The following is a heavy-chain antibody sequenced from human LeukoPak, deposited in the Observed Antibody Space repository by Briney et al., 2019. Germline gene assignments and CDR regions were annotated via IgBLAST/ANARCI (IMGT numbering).Heavy chain of an antibody. V-gene: IGHV3-48*03. J-gene: IGHJ6*03. CDR1: GFTFSSYE. CDR2: ISSSGSTI. CDR3: ASLQLWPRGYYYMDV. Sequence: PGGSLRLSCAVSGFTFSSYEMNWVRQAPGKGLEGVSYISSSGSTIYYADSVKGRFTISRDNARNSLYLQMNSLRAEDTAVYYCASLQLWPRGYYYMDVWGKGTTVTISS. D-gene: IGHD5-18*01.